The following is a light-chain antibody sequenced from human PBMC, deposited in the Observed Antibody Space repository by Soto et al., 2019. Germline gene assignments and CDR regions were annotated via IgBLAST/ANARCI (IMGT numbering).Light chain of an antibody. J-gene: IGKJ1*01. CDR3: QQYGRSPWT. CDR1: QRVSSNY. Sequence: EIVLTQSPGTLSLSPGERATLSCRASQRVSSNYLAWYQQKPGQAPRLLIYGASSRATGIPDRFGASGSGTDFTLTISRLEPEDFAVYYCQQYGRSPWTFGLGTKVEIK. CDR2: GAS. V-gene: IGKV3-20*01.